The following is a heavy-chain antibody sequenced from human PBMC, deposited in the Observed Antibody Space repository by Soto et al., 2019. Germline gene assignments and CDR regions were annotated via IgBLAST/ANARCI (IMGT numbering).Heavy chain of an antibody. CDR3: TRAYSSGWYPGY. CDR1: GFTFSDYV. D-gene: IGHD6-19*01. V-gene: IGHV3-49*03. CDR2: IRSKAYGGTI. Sequence: EVQLVESGGGLVQPGRSLRLSCTTSGFTFSDYVMSWFRQAPGKGLEWVGFIRSKAYGGTIEFAASVKGRFTISRDDSKSIAYLQMNSLKTEDTAVYYCTRAYSSGWYPGYWGQGTLVTVAS. J-gene: IGHJ4*02.